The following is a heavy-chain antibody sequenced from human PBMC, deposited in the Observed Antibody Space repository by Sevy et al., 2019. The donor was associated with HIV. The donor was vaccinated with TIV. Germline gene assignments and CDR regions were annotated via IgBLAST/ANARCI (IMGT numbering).Heavy chain of an antibody. V-gene: IGHV4-59*01. CDR1: GGSISSYY. D-gene: IGHD1-26*01. J-gene: IGHJ3*02. Sequence: SETLSLTCTVSGGSISSYYWSWIRQPPGKGLEWIGYIYYSGSTNYNPSLKSRVTISVDTSKNQFSLKLSSVTAADTAVYYCARANGTYWVLEAFDIWGQGTMVTVSS. CDR2: IYYSGST. CDR3: ARANGTYWVLEAFDI.